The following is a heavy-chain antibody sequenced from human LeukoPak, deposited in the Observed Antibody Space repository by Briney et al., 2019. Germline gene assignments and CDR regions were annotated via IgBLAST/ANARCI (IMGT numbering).Heavy chain of an antibody. J-gene: IGHJ4*02. Sequence: GGSLRLSCAASGFTFDDYTMHWVRQAPGKGLEWVSLISWDGGSTYYADSVKGRFTISRDNSKNSLYLQMNSLRTEDTALYYCAKDSSSWYTLDYWGQGTLVTVSS. D-gene: IGHD6-13*01. CDR1: GFTFDDYT. CDR2: ISWDGGST. V-gene: IGHV3-43*01. CDR3: AKDSSSWYTLDY.